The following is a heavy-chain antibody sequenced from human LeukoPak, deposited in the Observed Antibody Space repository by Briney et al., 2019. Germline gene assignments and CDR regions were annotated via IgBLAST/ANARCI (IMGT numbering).Heavy chain of an antibody. D-gene: IGHD1-26*01. CDR3: ARKWEHARDWYFDL. V-gene: IGHV3-64*01. J-gene: IGHJ2*01. CDR1: GFTFRNYA. CDR2: ISSNGGIT. Sequence: GGSLRLSCAASGFTFRNYAMHWVRQAPGKGLEYVSAISSNGGITYYANSVKGRFTISRDNSKNTLYLQMGSLRAEDMAVYYCARKWEHARDWYFDLWGRGTLVTVSS.